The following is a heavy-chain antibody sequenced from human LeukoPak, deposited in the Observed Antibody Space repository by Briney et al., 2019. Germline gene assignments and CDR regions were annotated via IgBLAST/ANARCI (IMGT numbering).Heavy chain of an antibody. V-gene: IGHV3-30*02. CDR2: IRHDGSTI. Sequence: GGSLRLSCAASGFSFSSYGMLWVRQAPGKGLEWVAFIRHDGSTINYADSVKGRFTISRDSSKNTLYLQMNSLRAEDTAVYYCARDARDGYGGNPFDYWGRGTLVTVSS. CDR1: GFSFSSYG. J-gene: IGHJ4*02. CDR3: ARDARDGYGGNPFDY. D-gene: IGHD4-23*01.